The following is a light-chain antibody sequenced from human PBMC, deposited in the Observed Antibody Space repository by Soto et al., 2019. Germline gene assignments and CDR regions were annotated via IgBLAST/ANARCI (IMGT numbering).Light chain of an antibody. CDR2: EVN. CDR1: SSDVGGYYH. J-gene: IGLJ1*01. V-gene: IGLV2-8*01. CDR3: GSYAGISNV. Sequence: QSALTQPPSASGSPGQSVAISCTGTSSDVGGYYHVSWYQQHPGKAPKLMIYEVNKRPSRVPDRFSGSKSGNTASLTVSGVQAEDESDYSCGSYAGISNVFGTGTKLTVL.